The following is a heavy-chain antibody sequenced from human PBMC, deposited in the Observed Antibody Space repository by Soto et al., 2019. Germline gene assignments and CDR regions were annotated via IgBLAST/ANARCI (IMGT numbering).Heavy chain of an antibody. CDR2: INHSGST. Sequence: QVQLQQWGAGLLKPSETLSLTCAVYGGSFSGYYWSWIRQPPGKGLEWIGEINHSGSTNYNQSLKSRVTISVDTSKNQFSLKLSSVTAADTAVYYCARGWRDYYGSGSYPETYYFDYWGQGTLVTVSS. V-gene: IGHV4-34*01. D-gene: IGHD3-10*01. CDR1: GGSFSGYY. J-gene: IGHJ4*02. CDR3: ARGWRDYYGSGSYPETYYFDY.